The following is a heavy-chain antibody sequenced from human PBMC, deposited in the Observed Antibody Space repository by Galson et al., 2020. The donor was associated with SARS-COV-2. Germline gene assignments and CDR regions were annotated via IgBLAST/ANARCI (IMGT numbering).Heavy chain of an antibody. CDR2: ISAYNGNT. CDR1: GYTFTSYG. J-gene: IGHJ6*03. Sequence: ASVKVSCKASGYTFTSYGISWVRQAPGQGLEWMGWISAYNGNTNYAQKLQGRVTMTTDTSTSTAYMELRSLRSDDTAVYYCARILRNYDFWSGYYFGAQVDYYYYYYMDVWGKGTTVTVSS. CDR3: ARILRNYDFWSGYYFGAQVDYYYYYYMDV. D-gene: IGHD3-3*01. V-gene: IGHV1-18*04.